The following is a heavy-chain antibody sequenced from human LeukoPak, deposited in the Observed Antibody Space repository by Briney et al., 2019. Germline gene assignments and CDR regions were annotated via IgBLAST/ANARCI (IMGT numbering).Heavy chain of an antibody. Sequence: GGSLRLSCAASGFTFSSYAMHWVRQAPGKGLEWVAVISYDGSNKYYADSVKGRFTISRDNSKNTLYLQMNSLRAEDTAVYYCAKDRQEYDSSGYAYFQHWGQGTLVTVSS. CDR3: AKDRQEYDSSGYAYFQH. D-gene: IGHD3-22*01. J-gene: IGHJ1*01. CDR1: GFTFSSYA. V-gene: IGHV3-30-3*01. CDR2: ISYDGSNK.